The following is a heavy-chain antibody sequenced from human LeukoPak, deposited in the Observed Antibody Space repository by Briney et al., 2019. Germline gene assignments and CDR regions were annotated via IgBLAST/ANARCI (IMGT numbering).Heavy chain of an antibody. D-gene: IGHD3-10*01. Sequence: ASVKVSCKASGYTFTSYYMHWVRQAPGQGLEWMGIINPSGGSTSYAQKFQGSVTMTRDTSTSTVYMELSSLRSEDTAVYYCARDSDYYGSGSYLFDYWGQGTLVTVSS. CDR2: INPSGGST. J-gene: IGHJ4*02. V-gene: IGHV1-46*01. CDR1: GYTFTSYY. CDR3: ARDSDYYGSGSYLFDY.